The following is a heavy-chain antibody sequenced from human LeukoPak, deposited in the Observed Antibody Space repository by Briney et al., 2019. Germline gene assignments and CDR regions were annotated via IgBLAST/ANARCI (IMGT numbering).Heavy chain of an antibody. V-gene: IGHV1-18*01. CDR1: AYTFTSYG. D-gene: IGHD3-9*01. J-gene: IGHJ4*02. CDR3: ARDRAPYYDILTGYSPPEFDY. CDR2: SSAYNGNT. Sequence: ASVKVSCKASAYTFTSYGISWVRLAPGQGLEWMGWSSAYNGNTNYAQKLQGRVTMTTDTSTSTAYMELRSLRSDDTAVYYCARDRAPYYDILTGYSPPEFDYWGQGTLVTVSS.